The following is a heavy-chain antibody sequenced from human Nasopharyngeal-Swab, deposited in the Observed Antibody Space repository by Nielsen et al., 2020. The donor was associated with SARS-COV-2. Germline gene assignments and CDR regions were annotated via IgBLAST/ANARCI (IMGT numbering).Heavy chain of an antibody. V-gene: IGHV3-21*01. J-gene: IGHJ6*02. D-gene: IGHD3-3*01. CDR1: GFTFNNYN. Sequence: GESLKISCAASGFTFNNYNFNWVSQAPGKGLEWVSSISSSSRYIYYADSLKGRFTISRDNAKNSLYLQMNSLRAEDTAVYYCARDGLDYDFWSAYFMDVWGQGTTVTVSS. CDR3: ARDGLDYDFWSAYFMDV. CDR2: ISSSSRYI.